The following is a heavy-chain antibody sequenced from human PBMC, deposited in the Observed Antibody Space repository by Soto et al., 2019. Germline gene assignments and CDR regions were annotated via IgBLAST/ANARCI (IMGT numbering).Heavy chain of an antibody. Sequence: SETLSLTCTVSGGSISSGDYYWSWIRQPPRKGLEWIGSIYYSGSTYYNPSLKSRVTISVDTSKNQFSLKLSSVTAADMAVYYCARLGIAVAHGMDVWGQGTTVTVSS. V-gene: IGHV4-39*01. J-gene: IGHJ6*02. CDR1: GGSISSGDYY. D-gene: IGHD6-19*01. CDR3: ARLGIAVAHGMDV. CDR2: IYYSGST.